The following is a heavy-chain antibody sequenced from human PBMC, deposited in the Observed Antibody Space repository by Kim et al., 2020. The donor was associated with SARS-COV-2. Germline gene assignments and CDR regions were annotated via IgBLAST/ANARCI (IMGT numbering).Heavy chain of an antibody. CDR3: AKDMFSSSWYYFDY. Sequence: YADSVKGRFTISRDNSKNSLYLQMNSLRAEDTALYYCAKDMFSSSWYYFDYWGQGTLVTVSS. J-gene: IGHJ4*02. V-gene: IGHV3-43D*03. D-gene: IGHD6-13*01.